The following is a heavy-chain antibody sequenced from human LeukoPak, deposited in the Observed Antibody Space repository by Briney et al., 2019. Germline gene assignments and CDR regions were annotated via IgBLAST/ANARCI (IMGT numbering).Heavy chain of an antibody. CDR1: GGSISSYY. D-gene: IGHD3-10*01. CDR2: IYYSGST. J-gene: IGHJ6*04. CDR3: ARDGLWFGASFYYGMDV. Sequence: SETLSLTRSVSGGSISSYYWSWIRQPPGKGLEWIGYIYYSGSTNYNPSLESRVTISVDTSKNQFSLKLSSVTAADTAVYYCARDGLWFGASFYYGMDVWGKGTTVTVSS. V-gene: IGHV4-59*01.